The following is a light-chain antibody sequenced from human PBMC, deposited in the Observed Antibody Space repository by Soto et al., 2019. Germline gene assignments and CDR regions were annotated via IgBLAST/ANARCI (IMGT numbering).Light chain of an antibody. J-gene: IGKJ1*01. Sequence: DIQMTQSPSTLSASVGDRVTVTCRASQSIDKWLAWYQQKPGKAPELLMYKASLLQSGIPSRFSGSGSGTEFTLTISSLQSDDVASYYCQQYSKSPWTFSQGTKVEV. CDR3: QQYSKSPWT. CDR2: KAS. V-gene: IGKV1-5*03. CDR1: QSIDKW.